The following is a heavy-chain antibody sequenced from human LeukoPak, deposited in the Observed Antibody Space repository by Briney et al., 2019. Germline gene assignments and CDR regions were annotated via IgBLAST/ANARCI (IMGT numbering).Heavy chain of an antibody. D-gene: IGHD3-16*01. Sequence: GGSLRLSCVASGFTFSSYALNWVRQTPGKGLEWVSTISGSGASTYYADAVRGRFTISRDNAKNSLHLQMNSLRVEDTAVYYCAKNGGPHGMDVWGQGTTVTVSS. CDR1: GFTFSSYA. CDR2: ISGSGAST. J-gene: IGHJ6*02. CDR3: AKNGGPHGMDV. V-gene: IGHV3-23*01.